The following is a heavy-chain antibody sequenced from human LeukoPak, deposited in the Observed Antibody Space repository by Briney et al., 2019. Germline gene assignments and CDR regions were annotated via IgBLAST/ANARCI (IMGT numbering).Heavy chain of an antibody. Sequence: PGGSLRLSCAASGFTFSSYSMNWVRQAQGKGLEWVSSISSSSSSYIYYADSVKGRFTISKDNSKKMVYLQMNSLRVEDTAIYYCAKDLHYNDGRWEFDPWGRGTLVTVSS. D-gene: IGHD5-24*01. V-gene: IGHV3-21*04. J-gene: IGHJ5*02. CDR2: ISSSSSSYI. CDR3: AKDLHYNDGRWEFDP. CDR1: GFTFSSYS.